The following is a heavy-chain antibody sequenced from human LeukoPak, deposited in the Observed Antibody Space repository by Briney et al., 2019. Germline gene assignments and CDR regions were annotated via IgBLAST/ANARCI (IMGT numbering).Heavy chain of an antibody. CDR2: IIRIFGTA. J-gene: IGHJ3*02. Sequence: SVKVSCKASGGTFSSYAISWVRQAPGQGLEWMGGIIRIFGTANYAQKFQGRVTITADESTSTAYMELSSLRSEDTAVYYCARDYSVGPLVGAPCIWGQGTMVTVSS. D-gene: IGHD1-26*01. V-gene: IGHV1-69*13. CDR1: GGTFSSYA. CDR3: ARDYSVGPLVGAPCI.